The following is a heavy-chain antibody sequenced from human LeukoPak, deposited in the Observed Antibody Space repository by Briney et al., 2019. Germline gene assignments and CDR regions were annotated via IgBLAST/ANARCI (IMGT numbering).Heavy chain of an antibody. V-gene: IGHV4-34*01. Sequence: PSETLSLTCAVYGGSFSGYYWSWIRQPPGKGLEWIEEINHSGSTSYNPSLKSRVTISVDTSKNQFSLKLSSVTAADTAVYYCARGAAKRNDFWSGYYSYYFDYWGQGTLVTVSS. CDR3: ARGAAKRNDFWSGYYSYYFDY. D-gene: IGHD3-3*01. CDR1: GGSFSGYY. J-gene: IGHJ4*02. CDR2: INHSGST.